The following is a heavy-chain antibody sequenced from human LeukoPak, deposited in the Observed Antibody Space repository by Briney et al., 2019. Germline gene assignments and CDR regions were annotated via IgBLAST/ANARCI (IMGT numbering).Heavy chain of an antibody. J-gene: IGHJ3*02. V-gene: IGHV3-48*03. CDR2: TSRSGNTI. CDR1: GFTFSGCE. Sequence: GRSLRLSCAISGFTFSGCELTWVRQAPGKGLEWVSSTSRSGNTIYYADSVKGRFTTSRDNAKNSLYLQMNSLRVEDTAVYYCARVATMVRVPLDALDIWGQGTMVSVSS. CDR3: ARVATMVRVPLDALDI. D-gene: IGHD3-10*01.